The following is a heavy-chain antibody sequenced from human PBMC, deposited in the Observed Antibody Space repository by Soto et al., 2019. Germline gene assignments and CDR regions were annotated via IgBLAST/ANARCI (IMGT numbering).Heavy chain of an antibody. J-gene: IGHJ4*02. V-gene: IGHV4-59*01. Sequence: SETLSLTCTVSGDSISTFYWGWMRQSPGKELEWIGYVYYTGSTNYNPSRKSLVTSSVDRSKTQFSLKLASANAADTAVYYCARGRTVRNYADDSSDYSYFFDYWGQATQVTVSS. CDR1: GDSISTFY. D-gene: IGHD3-22*01. CDR3: ARGRTVRNYADDSSDYSYFFDY. CDR2: VYYTGST.